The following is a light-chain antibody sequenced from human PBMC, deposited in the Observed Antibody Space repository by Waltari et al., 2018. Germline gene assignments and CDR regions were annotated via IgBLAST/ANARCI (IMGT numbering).Light chain of an antibody. CDR2: EDK. CDR3: QTWDGTTAV. CDR1: HLGPKF. V-gene: IGLV3-1*01. J-gene: IGLJ2*01. Sequence: SSEVTTPTSVSVSPGQTARTILSVDHLGPKFASWYQQRPGQSPGVVSYEDKKRPSGLSERFSGSNSGNTAALTSSGTQAVDEADYYCQTWDGTTAVFGGGTKLIVL.